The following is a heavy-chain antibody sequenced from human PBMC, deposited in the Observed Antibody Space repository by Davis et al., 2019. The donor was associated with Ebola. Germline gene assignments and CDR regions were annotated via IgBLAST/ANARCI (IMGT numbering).Heavy chain of an antibody. D-gene: IGHD2-2*01. CDR1: GFTFSTYA. J-gene: IGHJ4*02. Sequence: PGGSLRLSCAASGFTFSTYAMSWVRQAPGKGLEWVSGIGGGGISTYYADSVKGRFTISRDNSKNTLYLQMNSLRAEDTAVYYWAKGTCISASCSNRPLDYWGQGTLVTVSS. CDR2: IGGGGIST. V-gene: IGHV3-23*01. CDR3: AKGTCISASCSNRPLDY.